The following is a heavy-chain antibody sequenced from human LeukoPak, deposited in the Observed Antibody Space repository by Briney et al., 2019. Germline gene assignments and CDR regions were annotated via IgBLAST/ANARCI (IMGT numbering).Heavy chain of an antibody. CDR1: GGTFSSYA. CDR3: ARDKLTSEYDSKAIWYYYYYYMDV. D-gene: IGHD3-22*01. J-gene: IGHJ6*03. CDR2: IIPIFGTA. Sequence: GSSVKVSCKASGGTFSSYAISWVRQAPGQGLEWMGRIIPIFGTANYAQKFQGRVTITTDESTSTAYMELSSLRSEDTAVYYCARDKLTSEYDSKAIWYYYYYYMDVWGKGTTVTVSS. V-gene: IGHV1-69*05.